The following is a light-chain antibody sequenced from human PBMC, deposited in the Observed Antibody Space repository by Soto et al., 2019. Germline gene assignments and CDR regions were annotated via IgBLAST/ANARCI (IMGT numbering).Light chain of an antibody. J-gene: IGLJ3*02. CDR3: GTGIPDGRV. CDR1: YSSIGDNY. CDR2: DNY. Sequence: QSVLTQPPSASAAPGQRVTISCSGSYSSIGDNYFAWYQQLPGTAPQLLIYDNYMRPSGLPDRCSASKSGTSATLDIAGPEAGDDAHYAAGTGIPDGRVFGGGTKLTVL. V-gene: IGLV1-51*01.